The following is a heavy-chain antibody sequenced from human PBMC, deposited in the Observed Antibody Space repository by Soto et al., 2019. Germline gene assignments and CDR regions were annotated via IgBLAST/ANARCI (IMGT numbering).Heavy chain of an antibody. V-gene: IGHV6-1*01. CDR2: TYYRSKWYN. CDR3: ARESSTYYDILTGRQNWFDP. D-gene: IGHD3-9*01. CDR1: GDSVSSNSAA. Sequence: SQTLSLTCAISGDSVSSNSAAWNWIRQSPSRGLEWLGRTYYRSKWYNDYAVSVKSRITINPDTSRNQFSLQLNSVTPEDTAVYYCARESSTYYDILTGRQNWFDPWGQGTLVTVSS. J-gene: IGHJ5*02.